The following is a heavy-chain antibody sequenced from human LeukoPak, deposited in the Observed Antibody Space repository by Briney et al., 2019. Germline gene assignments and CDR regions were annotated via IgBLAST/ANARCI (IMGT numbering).Heavy chain of an antibody. CDR3: ARAGGNAPRLLDY. Sequence: GGSLRLSCTASGIIVSSNYMSWVRQAPGQGLEWVSAIYSGGSTEYADSVKGRFTISRDNSKNTLNLQMNSLRAGDTAVYYRARAGGNAPRLLDYWGQGTLVTVSS. J-gene: IGHJ4*02. CDR2: IYSGGST. D-gene: IGHD4-23*01. CDR1: GIIVSSNY. V-gene: IGHV3-66*02.